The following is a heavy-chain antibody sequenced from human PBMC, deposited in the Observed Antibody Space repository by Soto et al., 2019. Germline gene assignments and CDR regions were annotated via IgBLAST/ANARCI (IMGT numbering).Heavy chain of an antibody. J-gene: IGHJ6*02. CDR2: ISAYNGNT. V-gene: IGHV1-18*01. D-gene: IGHD4-17*01. CDR3: ARNGDYAFMYYYGMDV. CDR1: GYTFTSYG. Sequence: QVQLVQSGAEVEKPVASVKVSCKASGYTFTSYGISWVRQAPGQGLEWMGWISAYNGNTNYAQKLQGRVTMTTDTSTSTAYMELRSLRSDDTAVYYCARNGDYAFMYYYGMDVWGQGTTVTVSS.